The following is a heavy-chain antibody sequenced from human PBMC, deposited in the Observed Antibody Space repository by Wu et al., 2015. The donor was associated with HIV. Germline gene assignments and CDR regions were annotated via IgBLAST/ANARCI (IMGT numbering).Heavy chain of an antibody. J-gene: IGHJ4*02. CDR3: AREPGYYYDSSGYYYGWAKGPDFDY. CDR2: IIPIFGTA. Sequence: QVQLVQSGAEVKKPGSSVKVSCKASGGTFSSYAISWVRQAPGQGLEWMGRIIPIFGTANYAQKFQGRVTITADESTSTAYMELSSLRSEDTAVYYCAREPGYYYDSSGYYYGWAKGPDFDYWARERWSPVSS. D-gene: IGHD3-22*01. V-gene: IGHV1-69*13. CDR1: GGTFSSYA.